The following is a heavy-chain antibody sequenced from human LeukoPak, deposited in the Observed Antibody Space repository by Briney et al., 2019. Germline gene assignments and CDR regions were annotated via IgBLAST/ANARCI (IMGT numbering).Heavy chain of an antibody. CDR2: IHYSGST. J-gene: IGHJ4*02. D-gene: IGHD1-1*01. Sequence: SETLSLTCTVPVASVGGGNYYFSWIRQSPGKGLEWIGYIHYSGSTVYNPSLKSRVTMSIDTSKNQFSLNLSSVTAADTAVYYCARTGSTGGYWGQGTLVTVSS. V-gene: IGHV4-61*01. CDR1: VASVGGGNYY. CDR3: ARTGSTGGY.